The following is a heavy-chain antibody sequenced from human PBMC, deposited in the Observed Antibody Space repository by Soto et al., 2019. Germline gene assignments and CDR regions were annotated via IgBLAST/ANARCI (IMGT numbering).Heavy chain of an antibody. CDR3: ARASPYYYDSSGDDL. CDR2: ISYDGSNK. D-gene: IGHD3-22*01. CDR1: GFTFSSYA. V-gene: IGHV3-30-3*01. Sequence: GGSLRLSCAASGFTFSSYAMHWVRQAPGKGLEWVAVISYDGSNKYYADSVKGRFTISRDNSKNTLYLQMNSLRAEDTAVYYCARASPYYYDSSGDDLWGRGTLVTVSS. J-gene: IGHJ2*01.